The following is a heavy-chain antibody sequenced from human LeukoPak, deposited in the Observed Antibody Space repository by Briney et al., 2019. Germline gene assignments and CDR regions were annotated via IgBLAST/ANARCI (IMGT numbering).Heavy chain of an antibody. D-gene: IGHD2-2*01. J-gene: IGHJ4*02. CDR3: ARLRDQLLSILDY. V-gene: IGHV4-4*07. CDR1: GGSINNYY. Sequence: SETLSLTCTVSGGSINNYYWSWIRQPAGKGLEWIGRIYTRGSTNYNPSLKSRVTMSVDTSKNQFSLKLSSVTAADTAVYYCARLRDQLLSILDYWGQGTLVTVSS. CDR2: IYTRGST.